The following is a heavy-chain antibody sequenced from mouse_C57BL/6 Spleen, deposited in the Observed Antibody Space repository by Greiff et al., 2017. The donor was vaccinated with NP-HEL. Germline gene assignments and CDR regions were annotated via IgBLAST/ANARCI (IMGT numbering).Heavy chain of an antibody. D-gene: IGHD2-2*01. V-gene: IGHV1-81*01. J-gene: IGHJ4*01. Sequence: QVQLQQSGAELARPGASVKLSCKASGYTFTSYGISWVKQRTGQGLEWIGEIYPRSGNPYYNEKFKGKATLTADKSSSTAYMELRSLTSEDSAVYFCARRDGYGDPLYYAMDYWGQGTSVTVSS. CDR3: ARRDGYGDPLYYAMDY. CDR1: GYTFTSYG. CDR2: IYPRSGNP.